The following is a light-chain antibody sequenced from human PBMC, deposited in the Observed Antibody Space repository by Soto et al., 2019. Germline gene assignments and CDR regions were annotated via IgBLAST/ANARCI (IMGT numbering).Light chain of an antibody. CDR2: AAS. V-gene: IGKV1-8*01. J-gene: IGKJ3*01. Sequence: AIRMTQSPSSFSASTGDRVTITCRASQDISSYLAWYQQKPGKAPKLLIYAASTLQSGVQSRFSGSGSGTDFTLTISCLQSEDFATYCCQKYYTYPFTFGPGTKVDIK. CDR1: QDISSY. CDR3: QKYYTYPFT.